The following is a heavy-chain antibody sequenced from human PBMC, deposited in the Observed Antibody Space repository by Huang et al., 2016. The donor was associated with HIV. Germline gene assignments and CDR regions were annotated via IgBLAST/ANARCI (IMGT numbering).Heavy chain of an antibody. Sequence: EVQLLESGGGLVQPGGSLRLSCAASGFTFIDFAMGWVRQAPGKGLEWVSAIRGSGHSAYYADSVKGRFTISRDNSKNTLYLQMNKLRVEDTAVYFCAKDPSSPYGDSYFEQWGQGTLVTVSP. CDR1: GFTFIDFA. CDR3: AKDPSSPYGDSYFEQ. J-gene: IGHJ4*02. V-gene: IGHV3-23*01. CDR2: IRGSGHSA. D-gene: IGHD4-17*01.